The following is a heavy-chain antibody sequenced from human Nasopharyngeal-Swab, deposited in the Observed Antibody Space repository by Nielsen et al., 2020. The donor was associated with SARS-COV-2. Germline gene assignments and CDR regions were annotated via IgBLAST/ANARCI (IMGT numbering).Heavy chain of an antibody. CDR1: GFTFSSYN. V-gene: IGHV3-21*01. Sequence: GESLKISCAASGFTFSSYNMNWVRQAPGKGLEWVSSISSSSSYIYYADSVKGRFTISRDNAKNSLYLQMNSLRAEDTAVYYCARDSGLGYYYYYGMDVWGQGTTVTVSS. D-gene: IGHD3-22*01. CDR3: ARDSGLGYYYYYGMDV. J-gene: IGHJ6*02. CDR2: ISSSSSYI.